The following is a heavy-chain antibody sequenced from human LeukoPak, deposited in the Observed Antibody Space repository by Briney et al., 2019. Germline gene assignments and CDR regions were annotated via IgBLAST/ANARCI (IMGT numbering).Heavy chain of an antibody. CDR1: GYSFTSYW. Sequence: GESLKISCKGSGYSFTSYWIGWVRQMPGKGLEWMGIIYPGDSDTRYSPSFQGQVTISADKSISTAYLQWSSLKASDTAMYYCARVYDSGGYYPYLVYNWFDPWGQGTLVTVSS. CDR2: IYPGDSDT. CDR3: ARVYDSGGYYPYLVYNWFDP. V-gene: IGHV5-51*01. J-gene: IGHJ5*02. D-gene: IGHD3-22*01.